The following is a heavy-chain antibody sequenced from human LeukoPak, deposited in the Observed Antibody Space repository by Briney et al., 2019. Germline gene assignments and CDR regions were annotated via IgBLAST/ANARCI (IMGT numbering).Heavy chain of an antibody. D-gene: IGHD6-19*01. V-gene: IGHV1-46*01. Sequence: GASVTVSCKASGYTFTSYYMHWVRQAPGQGLEWMGIINPSGGATTYAQKFQGRVTMTRDTSTSTVYMELSSLRFEDTAVYYCARDLPHPGIAVADPTYWGQGTLVTVSS. CDR2: INPSGGAT. CDR3: ARDLPHPGIAVADPTY. J-gene: IGHJ4*02. CDR1: GYTFTSYY.